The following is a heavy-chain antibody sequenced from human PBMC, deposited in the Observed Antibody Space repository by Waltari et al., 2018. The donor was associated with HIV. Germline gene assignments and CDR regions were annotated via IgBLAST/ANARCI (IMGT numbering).Heavy chain of an antibody. CDR3: ARDEYCTGGVCSKSGLFDL. Sequence: QVQLQESGPGLVKPSQTLSLTCTVSGGSISSGGYYWSWIRQHPGKGLEWIGYIYYSGSTYYNPSLKSRVTISVDTSKNQFSMKLSSVTAADTAVYYCARDEYCTGGVCSKSGLFDLWGRGTLVTVSS. D-gene: IGHD2-8*02. CDR1: GGSISSGGYY. V-gene: IGHV4-31*03. J-gene: IGHJ2*01. CDR2: IYYSGST.